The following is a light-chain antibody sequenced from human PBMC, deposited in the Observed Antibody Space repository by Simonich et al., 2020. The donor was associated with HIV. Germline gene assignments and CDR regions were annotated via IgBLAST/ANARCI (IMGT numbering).Light chain of an antibody. CDR2: KVS. V-gene: IGKV2-30*02. Sequence: DIVMTHYPLSLPVTPGQPASISCRSNESLLHIDGNTYLNWFQQKPGQSPRRLIYKVSNRDSGVPDRFSGSGSGTDFTLKISRVEAEDVGVYYCMQNIQLPPTFGPGTKVDIK. CDR3: MQNIQLPPT. J-gene: IGKJ3*01. CDR1: ESLLHIDGNTY.